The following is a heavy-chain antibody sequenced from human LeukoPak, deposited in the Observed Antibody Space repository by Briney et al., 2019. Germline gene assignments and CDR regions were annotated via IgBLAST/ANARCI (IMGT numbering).Heavy chain of an antibody. CDR3: ARDPSNSGTYYVLDY. V-gene: IGHV3-21*06. D-gene: IGHD1-26*01. CDR1: GFTFSRYS. CDR2: ISSTSIYR. J-gene: IGHJ4*02. Sequence: PGGSLRLSCSASGFTFSRYSMSWVRQAPGKGLEWVSSISSTSIYRYYADSVKGRFTISRDNAKNSLYLQMNSLRAEDTAVYYCARDPSNSGTYYVLDYWGQGTLVTVSS.